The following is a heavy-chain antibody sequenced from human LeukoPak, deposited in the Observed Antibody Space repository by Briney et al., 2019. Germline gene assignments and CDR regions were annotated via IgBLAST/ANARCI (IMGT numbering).Heavy chain of an antibody. CDR3: ARDRSSFDY. J-gene: IGHJ4*02. CDR2: ISAYNGNT. V-gene: IGHV1-18*01. D-gene: IGHD6-13*01. Sequence: VSVKVSCKASGYSFTNYGISWVRQAPGQGLEWMGWISAYNGNTDYAQNFQGRVTMTTDTSTSTASMELRSLRSDDTAVYYCARDRSSFDYCGQGTLVTVSS. CDR1: GYSFTNYG.